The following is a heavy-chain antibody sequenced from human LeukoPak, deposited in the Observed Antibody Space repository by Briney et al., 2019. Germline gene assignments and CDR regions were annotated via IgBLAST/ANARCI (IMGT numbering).Heavy chain of an antibody. CDR3: ARGIAARLNNWFDP. Sequence: GGSLRLSCAASGFTFSSYEMNWVRQAPGKGLEWVSYISSSGSTIYYADSVKGRFTISRDNAKNSLYLQMNSLRAEDTAVYYCARGIAARLNNWFDPWGQGALVTVSS. V-gene: IGHV3-48*03. D-gene: IGHD6-6*01. CDR2: ISSSGSTI. CDR1: GFTFSSYE. J-gene: IGHJ5*02.